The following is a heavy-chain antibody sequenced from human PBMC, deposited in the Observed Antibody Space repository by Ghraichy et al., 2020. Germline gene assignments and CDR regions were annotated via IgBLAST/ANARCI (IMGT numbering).Heavy chain of an antibody. CDR2: ISSSSSTI. CDR1: GFTFSSYS. Sequence: GESLNISCAASGFTFSSYSMNWVRQAPGKGLEWVSYISSSSSTIYYADSVKGRFTISRDNAKNSLYLQMNSLRDEDTAVYYCARLYYSSSNEYYFDYWGQGTLVTVSS. V-gene: IGHV3-48*02. J-gene: IGHJ4*02. D-gene: IGHD6-6*01. CDR3: ARLYYSSSNEYYFDY.